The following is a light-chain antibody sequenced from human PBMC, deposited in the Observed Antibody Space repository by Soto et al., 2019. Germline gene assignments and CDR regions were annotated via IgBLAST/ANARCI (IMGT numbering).Light chain of an antibody. CDR3: GSWDSSPSAYV. CDR1: SSNSGGNS. V-gene: IGLV1-51*01. J-gene: IGLJ1*01. Sequence: QSVLTQPPSVSAAPGQKVTISCSGSSSNSGGNSVSWYQQLPGTAPKLLIYDDDKRPSGIPDPFSGPKSGTSAALGITGFQPGDEADYYCGSWDSSPSAYVFATWTKVTV. CDR2: DDD.